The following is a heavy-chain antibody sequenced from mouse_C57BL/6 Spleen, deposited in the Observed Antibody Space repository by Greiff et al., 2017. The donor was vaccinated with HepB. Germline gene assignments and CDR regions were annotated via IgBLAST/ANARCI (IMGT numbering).Heavy chain of an antibody. Sequence: QVQLKQPGAELVKPGASVKLSCKASGYTFTSYWMHWVKQRPGQGLEWIGMIHPNSGSTNYNEKFKSKATLTVDKSSSTAYMQLSSLTSEDSAVYYCASTYGSSFDYWGQGTTLTVSS. D-gene: IGHD1-1*01. CDR2: IHPNSGST. V-gene: IGHV1-64*01. CDR3: ASTYGSSFDY. J-gene: IGHJ2*01. CDR1: GYTFTSYW.